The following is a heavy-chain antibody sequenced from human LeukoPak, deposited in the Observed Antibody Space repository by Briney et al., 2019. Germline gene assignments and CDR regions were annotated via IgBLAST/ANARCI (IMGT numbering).Heavy chain of an antibody. D-gene: IGHD1-26*01. J-gene: IGHJ3*02. Sequence: SETLSLTCTVSGGSISSYYWSWIQQPPGKGLEWIGYTYYSGSTNYNPSLKSRVTLSVDTSKNQFSLKLSSVTAADTAVYYCATNIVGAAGDAFDIWGQGTMVTVSS. CDR1: GGSISSYY. CDR3: ATNIVGAAGDAFDI. V-gene: IGHV4-59*01. CDR2: TYYSGST.